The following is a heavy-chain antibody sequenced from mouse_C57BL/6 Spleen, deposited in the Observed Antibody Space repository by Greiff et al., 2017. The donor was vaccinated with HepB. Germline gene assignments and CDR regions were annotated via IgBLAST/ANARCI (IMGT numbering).Heavy chain of an antibody. V-gene: IGHV1-69*01. CDR3: ARGEDGYYDAWFAY. J-gene: IGHJ3*01. CDR1: GYTFTSYW. CDR2: IDPSDSYT. Sequence: QVQLQQPGAELVMPGASVKLSCKASGYTFTSYWMHWVKQRPGQGLEWIGEIDPSDSYTNYNQKFKGKSTLTVDKSSSTAYMQLSSLTSEDSAVYYCARGEDGYYDAWFAYWGQGTLVTVSA. D-gene: IGHD2-3*01.